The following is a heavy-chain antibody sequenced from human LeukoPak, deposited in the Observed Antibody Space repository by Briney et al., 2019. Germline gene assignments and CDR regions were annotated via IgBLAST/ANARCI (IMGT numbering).Heavy chain of an antibody. Sequence: GGSLRLSCGASGFTFTKSWMTWVRQAPGKGLQWVAHIDEDGKKKYYVDSVMGRFTISRDNAKTSMLLQMNSLRAEDTAVYYCARWNSGWEFDYWGQGTLVSVSS. V-gene: IGHV3-7*05. CDR1: GFTFTKSW. D-gene: IGHD6-19*01. CDR3: ARWNSGWEFDY. CDR2: IDEDGKKK. J-gene: IGHJ4*01.